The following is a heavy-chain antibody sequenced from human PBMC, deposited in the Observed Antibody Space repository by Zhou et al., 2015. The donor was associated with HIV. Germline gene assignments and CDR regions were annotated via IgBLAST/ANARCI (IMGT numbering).Heavy chain of an antibody. D-gene: IGHD3-22*01. Sequence: EVQLVESGGGLVQPGRSLRLSCAASGFTFDDYAMHWVRQAPGKGLEWVSGISWNSGSIGYADSVKGRFTISRDNAKNSLYLQMNSLRAEDTALYYCAKEYYYDSSGYNQSPFDYWGQGTLVTVSS. V-gene: IGHV3-9*01. CDR2: ISWNSGSI. CDR1: GFTFDDYA. CDR3: AKEYYYDSSGYNQSPFDY. J-gene: IGHJ4*02.